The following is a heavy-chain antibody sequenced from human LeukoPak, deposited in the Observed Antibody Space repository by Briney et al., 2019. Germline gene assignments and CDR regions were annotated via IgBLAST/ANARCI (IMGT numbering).Heavy chain of an antibody. J-gene: IGHJ4*02. CDR1: GYTFTSYY. V-gene: IGHV1-18*04. CDR2: ISAYNGNT. D-gene: IGHD6-6*01. CDR3: AREVAARMPLGY. Sequence: ASVKVSCKASGYTFTSYYMHWVRQAPGQGLEWMGWISAYNGNTNYAQKLQGRVTMTTDTSTSTAYMELRSLRSDDTAVYYCAREVAARMPLGYWGQGTLVTVSS.